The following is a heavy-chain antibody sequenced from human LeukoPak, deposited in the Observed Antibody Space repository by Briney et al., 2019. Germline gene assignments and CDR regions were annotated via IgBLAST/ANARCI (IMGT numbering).Heavy chain of an antibody. V-gene: IGHV3-23*01. D-gene: IGHD3-22*01. CDR1: GFTFSIYA. Sequence: GGSLRLSCAASGFTFSIYAMTWVRQAPGKGLEWVSAISGSGGSTYYADSVKGRFTISRDNSKNTLYLQMNSLRAEDTAVYYCAKERSYDSSGYYWGFDYWGQGTLVTVSS. CDR2: ISGSGGST. J-gene: IGHJ4*02. CDR3: AKERSYDSSGYYWGFDY.